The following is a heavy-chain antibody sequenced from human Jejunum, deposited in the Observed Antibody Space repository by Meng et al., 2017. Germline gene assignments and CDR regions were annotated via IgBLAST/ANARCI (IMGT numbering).Heavy chain of an antibody. CDR1: GFTFSSYW. CDR3: ARNSESYYVGLGQGY. Sequence: GESLKISCAASGFTFSSYWMHWVRQAPGKGLVWVSRINGDGSSTTYADSVKGRFTISRDNAKNTLYLQMNSLRAEDTAVYYCARNSESYYVGLGQGYWGQGMLVTGSS. CDR2: INGDGSST. D-gene: IGHD1-26*01. J-gene: IGHJ4*02. V-gene: IGHV3-74*01.